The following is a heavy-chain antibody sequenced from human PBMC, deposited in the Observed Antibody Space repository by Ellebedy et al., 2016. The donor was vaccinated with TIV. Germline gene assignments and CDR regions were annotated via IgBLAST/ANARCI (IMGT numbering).Heavy chain of an antibody. CDR3: GKYDSSGYYYAQRVY. D-gene: IGHD3-22*01. CDR2: ISSSGGST. CDR1: GFTFSNFA. J-gene: IGHJ4*02. Sequence: GGSLRLSCAASGFTFSNFAMTWIRQAPGKGLEWVLGISSSGGSTFYTDSVKGRFTISRDNSKNTVYLQMSSLRAEDTAVYYCGKYDSSGYYYAQRVYWGQGSLVTVSS. V-gene: IGHV3-23*01.